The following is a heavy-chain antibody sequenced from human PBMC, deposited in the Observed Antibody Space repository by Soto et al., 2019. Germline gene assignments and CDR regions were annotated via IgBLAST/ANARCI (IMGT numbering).Heavy chain of an antibody. Sequence: XVKVSCKASGGTFSSYTISWVRQAPGQGLEWMGRIIPILGIANYAQKFQGRVTITADKSTSTAYKELSSVTAADTAVYYCARPSMVRGVDAFDILGQGKMVTVS. D-gene: IGHD3-10*01. CDR2: IIPILGIA. J-gene: IGHJ3*02. V-gene: IGHV1-69*02. CDR1: GGTFSSYT. CDR3: ARPSMVRGVDAFDI.